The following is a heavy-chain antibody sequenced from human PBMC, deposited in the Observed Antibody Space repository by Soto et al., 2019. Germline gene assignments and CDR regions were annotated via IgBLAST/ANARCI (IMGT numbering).Heavy chain of an antibody. J-gene: IGHJ6*02. Sequence: AASVKVSCKASGYTFTSYAMHWVRQAPGQRLEWMGWINAGNGNTKYSQKFQGRVTITRDTSASTAYMELSSLRSEDTAVYYCATLYYDFWSGTDYYYGMDVWGQGTTVTVSS. CDR3: ATLYYDFWSGTDYYYGMDV. CDR2: INAGNGNT. CDR1: GYTFTSYA. D-gene: IGHD3-3*01. V-gene: IGHV1-3*01.